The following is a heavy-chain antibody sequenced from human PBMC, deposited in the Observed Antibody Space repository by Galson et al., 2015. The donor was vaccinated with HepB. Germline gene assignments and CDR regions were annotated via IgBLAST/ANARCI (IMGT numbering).Heavy chain of an antibody. CDR3: ARDSARYSSIMNFDY. CDR2: TYYRSKWYN. CDR1: GDSVSSNSAA. J-gene: IGHJ4*02. D-gene: IGHD6-13*01. Sequence: CAISGDSVSSNSAAWNWIRQSPSRGLEWLGRTYYRSKWYNDYAVSVKSRIIINPDTSKNQFSLQLNSVTPEDTAVYYCARDSARYSSIMNFDYWGQGTLVTVSS. V-gene: IGHV6-1*01.